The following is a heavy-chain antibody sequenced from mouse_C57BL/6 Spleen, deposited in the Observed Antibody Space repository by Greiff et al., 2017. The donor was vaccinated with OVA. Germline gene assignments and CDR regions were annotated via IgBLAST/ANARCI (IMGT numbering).Heavy chain of an antibody. CDR3: ARNYYGSSPYAMDY. D-gene: IGHD1-1*01. J-gene: IGHJ4*01. CDR2: IWTGGGT. CDR1: GFSLTSYA. Sequence: QVQLKESGPGLVAPSQSLSITCTVSGFSLTSYAISWVRQPPEKGLEWLGVIWTGGGTNYNSALKSRLSISKDNSKSQVFLKMNSLQTDDTARYYCARNYYGSSPYAMDYWGQGTSVTVSS. V-gene: IGHV2-9-1*01.